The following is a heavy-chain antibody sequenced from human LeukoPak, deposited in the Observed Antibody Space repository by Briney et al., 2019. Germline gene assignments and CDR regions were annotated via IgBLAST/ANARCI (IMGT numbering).Heavy chain of an antibody. D-gene: IGHD6-19*01. CDR3: ARDQEYSSGWYGYYYYYYMDV. CDR1: EFSVGSNY. J-gene: IGHJ6*03. V-gene: IGHV4-34*01. Sequence: GSLRLSCAASEFSVGSNYMTWVRQAPGKGLEWIGEINHSGSTNYNPSLKSRVTISVDTSKNQFSLKLSSMTAADTAVYYCARDQEYSSGWYGYYYYYYMDVWGKGTTVTISS. CDR2: INHSGST.